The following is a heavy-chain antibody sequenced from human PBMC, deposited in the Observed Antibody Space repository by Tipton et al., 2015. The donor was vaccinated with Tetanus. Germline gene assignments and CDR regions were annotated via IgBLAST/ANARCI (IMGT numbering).Heavy chain of an antibody. CDR3: ARAVRGRDVFDV. CDR1: GGSMSNNY. V-gene: IGHV4-59*01. D-gene: IGHD3-10*01. Sequence: TLSLTCTVSGGSMSNNYWSWIRQPPGKGLEWIAYIFHSGSTNYSPSLKSRVAISMDTAKNQISLKLSSVTAADTALYYCARAVRGRDVFDVWGQGTVVTVSS. J-gene: IGHJ3*01. CDR2: IFHSGST.